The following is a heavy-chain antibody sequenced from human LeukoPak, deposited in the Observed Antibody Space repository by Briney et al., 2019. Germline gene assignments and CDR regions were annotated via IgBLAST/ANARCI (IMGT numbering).Heavy chain of an antibody. CDR2: INSDGSST. V-gene: IGHV3-74*01. D-gene: IGHD6-13*01. J-gene: IGHJ4*02. CDR1: GFTFSSYW. CDR3: ATNPPSSSWVY. Sequence: GGSLRLSCAASGFTFSSYWMHWVRQAPGKGLVWVSRINSDGSSTSYADSVKGRFTISRDNAKNTLYLQMNSLRAEETAVYYCATNPPSSSWVYWGQGTLVTVSS.